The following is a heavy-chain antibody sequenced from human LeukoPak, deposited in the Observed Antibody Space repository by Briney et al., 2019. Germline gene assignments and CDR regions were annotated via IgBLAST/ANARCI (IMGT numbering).Heavy chain of an antibody. CDR1: GFTVSSND. D-gene: IGHD3-22*01. CDR2: IYFGGRT. Sequence: PGGSLRLSCAASGFTVSSNDMNWVRQAPGKGLEWVSVIYFGGRTYYADSVKGRFIISRDNSKNTLYLQMNSLRAEDKAVYYCARSDCSDSSGYLGFEYWGQGTLVTVSS. J-gene: IGHJ4*02. V-gene: IGHV3-66*02. CDR3: ARSDCSDSSGYLGFEY.